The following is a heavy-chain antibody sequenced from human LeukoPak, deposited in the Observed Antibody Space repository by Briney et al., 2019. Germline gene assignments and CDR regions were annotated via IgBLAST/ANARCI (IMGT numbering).Heavy chain of an antibody. CDR2: INSDGSST. Sequence: GGSLRLSCAASESSVGSNYMAWVRKAPGKGLVWVSRINSDGSSTSYADSVKGRFTISRDNAKNTLYLQMNSLRAEDTAVYYCARDGYYYGSDSWGRSLVLFPFDYWGQGTLVTVSS. CDR3: ARDGYYYGSDSWGRSLVLFPFDY. D-gene: IGHD3-22*01. CDR1: ESSVGSNY. J-gene: IGHJ4*02. V-gene: IGHV3-74*01.